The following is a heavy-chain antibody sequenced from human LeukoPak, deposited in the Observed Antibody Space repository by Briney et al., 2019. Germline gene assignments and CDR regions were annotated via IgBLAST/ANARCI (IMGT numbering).Heavy chain of an antibody. CDR1: GYSISSGYY. CDR3: ARGFPWIPDY. Sequence: PSETLSLTCTVSGYSISSGYYWGWIRQPPGKGLEWIGSIYHSGSTYYNPSLKSRVTISVDTSKNQFSLKLSSVTAADTAVYYCARGFPWIPDYWGQGTLVTVSS. V-gene: IGHV4-38-2*02. CDR2: IYHSGST. D-gene: IGHD5-18*01. J-gene: IGHJ4*02.